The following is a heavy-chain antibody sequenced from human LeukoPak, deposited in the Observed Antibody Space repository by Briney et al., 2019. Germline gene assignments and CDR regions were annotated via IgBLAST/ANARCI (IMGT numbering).Heavy chain of an antibody. V-gene: IGHV3-66*01. CDR1: GFTVSTNY. J-gene: IGHJ4*02. CDR3: ARDANESPYYYDSSGYYYVDY. CDR2: FYSCGST. Sequence: GGSLRLSCAASGFTVSTNYMSWVRQAPGKGLEWVSVFYSCGSTYYADSVKGRFTISRDNSKNTLYLQMNSLRAEDTAVYYCARDANESPYYYDSSGYYYVDYWSQGTLVTVSS. D-gene: IGHD3-22*01.